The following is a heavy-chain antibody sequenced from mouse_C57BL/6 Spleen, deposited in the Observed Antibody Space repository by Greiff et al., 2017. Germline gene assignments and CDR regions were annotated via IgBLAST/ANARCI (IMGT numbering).Heavy chain of an antibody. J-gene: IGHJ3*01. CDR2: IDPSDSYT. CDR3: ARRDSYYYGSSLAY. D-gene: IGHD1-1*01. V-gene: IGHV1-50*01. CDR1: GYTFTSYW. Sequence: VQLQQPGAELVKPGASVKLSCKASGYTFTSYWMQWVQQRPGQGLEWIGEIDPSDSYTNYNQKFKGKATLTVDTSSSTAYMQLSSLTSEDSAVYYCARRDSYYYGSSLAYWGQGTLVTVSA.